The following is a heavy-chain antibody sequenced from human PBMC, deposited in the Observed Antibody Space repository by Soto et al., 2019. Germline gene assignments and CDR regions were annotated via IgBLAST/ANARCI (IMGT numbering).Heavy chain of an antibody. V-gene: IGHV4-59*01. J-gene: IGHJ4*02. Sequence: SETLSLTCTVSGGSISSYYWSWIRQPPGKGLEWIGFIYYSGSTNYNPSLKSRVTISVDTSKNQFSLKLSSVTAADTAVYYCAREGIAVNFDYWGQGTLVTVSS. CDR2: IYYSGST. CDR3: AREGIAVNFDY. CDR1: GGSISSYY. D-gene: IGHD6-19*01.